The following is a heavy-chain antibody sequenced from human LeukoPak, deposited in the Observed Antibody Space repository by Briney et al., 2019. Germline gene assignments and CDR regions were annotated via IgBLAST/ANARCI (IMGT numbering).Heavy chain of an antibody. D-gene: IGHD3-16*01. V-gene: IGHV3-30*18. CDR1: GFSFSSYG. J-gene: IGHJ4*02. CDR3: AKDSRDYRLDY. CDR2: ISYDGSDK. Sequence: GRSLRLSCVDSGFSFSSYGMHWVRQAPGKGLEWVAVISYDGSDKYYADSVKGRFTISRDNSKNTLYLQMNSLRAEDTAVYYCAKDSRDYRLDYWGQGTLVTVSS.